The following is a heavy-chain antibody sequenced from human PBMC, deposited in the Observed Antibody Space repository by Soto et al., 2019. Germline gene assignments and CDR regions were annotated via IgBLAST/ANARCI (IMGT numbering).Heavy chain of an antibody. V-gene: IGHV3-23*01. CDR2: ISTSIDAT. J-gene: IGHJ4*02. Sequence: HPGWSLRLSCASSVFAFNNYAMQWVRQAPGKGLEWVSSISTSIDATYYADSVKGRFTISRDDSKNTLYPQMNSLRAEDSAVYYCAKDRTVAARNFDYWGQGTQVTVSS. D-gene: IGHD6-6*01. CDR1: VFAFNNYA. CDR3: AKDRTVAARNFDY.